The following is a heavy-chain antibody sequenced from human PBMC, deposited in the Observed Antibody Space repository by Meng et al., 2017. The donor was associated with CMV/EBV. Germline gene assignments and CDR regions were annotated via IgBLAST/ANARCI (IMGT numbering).Heavy chain of an antibody. D-gene: IGHD1-26*01. CDR3: ARDLKWELGRAWDYYYGMDV. J-gene: IGHJ6*02. V-gene: IGHV3-21*01. CDR2: ISSSSSYI. CDR1: GFTFSSYS. Sequence: GESLKISCAASGFTFSSYSMNWVRQAPGKGLEWVSSISSSSSYIYYADSVKGRFTISRDNAKNSLYLQMNSLRAEDTAVYYCARDLKWELGRAWDYYYGMDVWGQGTTVIVSS.